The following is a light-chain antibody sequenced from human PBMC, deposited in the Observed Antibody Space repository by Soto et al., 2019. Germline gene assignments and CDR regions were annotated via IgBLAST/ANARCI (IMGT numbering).Light chain of an antibody. Sequence: DITMTQSPSSLSASVGDRVTLTCQASEDVSDYVNWYQQKPGRAPKLLIYDASKLETGVPSRFSGRGSGTDFSFTIRDLQPEDFATYYCQLYKNVILPFGGGTRVDI. CDR3: QLYKNVILP. J-gene: IGKJ4*01. CDR2: DAS. V-gene: IGKV1-33*01. CDR1: EDVSDY.